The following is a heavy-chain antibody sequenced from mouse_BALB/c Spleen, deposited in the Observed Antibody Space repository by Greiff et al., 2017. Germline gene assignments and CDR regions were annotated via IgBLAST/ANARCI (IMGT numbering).Heavy chain of an antibody. D-gene: IGHD1-1*01. CDR2: ISSGGST. CDR1: GFTFSSYA. CDR3: ARSGSRGGDY. V-gene: IGHV5-6-5*01. Sequence: EVQGVESGGGLVKPGGSLKLSCAASGFTFSSYAMSWVRQTPEKRLEWVASISSGGSTYYPDSVKGRFTISRDNARNILYLQMSSLRSEDTAMYYCARSGSRGGDYWGQGTTLTVSS. J-gene: IGHJ2*01.